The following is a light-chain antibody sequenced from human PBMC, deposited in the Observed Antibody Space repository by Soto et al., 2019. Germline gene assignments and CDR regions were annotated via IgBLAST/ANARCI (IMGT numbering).Light chain of an antibody. CDR3: AAWDDSLNGYV. CDR2: SNN. CDR1: SSNIGRNI. J-gene: IGLJ1*01. V-gene: IGLV1-44*01. Sequence: QSVLTQPPSASGTPGQRVTISCYGSSSNIGRNIVNWYQHLPGTAPKLLIYSNNQRPSGVPDRFSGSKSGTSASLAISGLQSEDEADYCCAAWDDSLNGYVFGAGTKVTVL.